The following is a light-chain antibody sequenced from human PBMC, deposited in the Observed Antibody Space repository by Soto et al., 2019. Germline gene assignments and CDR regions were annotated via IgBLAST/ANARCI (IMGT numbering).Light chain of an antibody. Sequence: ALTQPASVSGSPGQSITISCTGTSSDVGGYNYVSWYQQHPGKAPKLMIYEVSNRPSGVSNRFSGSKSGNTASLTISGPQAEDEADYYCSSYTSSSPYVFGTGTKVTVL. J-gene: IGLJ1*01. CDR1: SSDVGGYNY. CDR3: SSYTSSSPYV. V-gene: IGLV2-14*01. CDR2: EVS.